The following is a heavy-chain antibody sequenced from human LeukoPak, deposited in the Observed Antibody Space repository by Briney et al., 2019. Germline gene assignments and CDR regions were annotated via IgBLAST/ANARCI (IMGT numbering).Heavy chain of an antibody. D-gene: IGHD2-2*01. CDR3: TVGVPAAIMVDY. CDR2: IRSKAYGGTT. Sequence: GGSLRLSCTASGFTFGDYAMSWVRQAPGKGLEWVGFIRSKAYGGTTEYAASVKGRFTISRDDSKSIAYLQMNSLKTEDTAVYYCTVGVPAAIMVDYWGQGTLVTVSS. J-gene: IGHJ4*02. CDR1: GFTFGDYA. V-gene: IGHV3-49*04.